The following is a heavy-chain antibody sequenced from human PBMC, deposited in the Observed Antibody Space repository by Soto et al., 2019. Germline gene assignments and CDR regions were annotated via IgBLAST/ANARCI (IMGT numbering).Heavy chain of an antibody. CDR2: IYPGDSDT. V-gene: IGHV5-51*01. Sequence: RAALKISGERCVGTVSGYWSGSERQLPGKGLEWMGIIYPGDSDTRYSPSFQGHVTITVDKSTNTAYLQWNTLRASDTAMYYFARHISNFRYYYSAMDVRRQRSTVTVSS. CDR1: VGTVSGYW. J-gene: IGHJ6*02. D-gene: IGHD4-4*01. CDR3: ARHISNFRYYYSAMDV.